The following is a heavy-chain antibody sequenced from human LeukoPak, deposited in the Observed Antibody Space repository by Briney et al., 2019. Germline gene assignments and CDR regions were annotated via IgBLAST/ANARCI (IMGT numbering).Heavy chain of an antibody. Sequence: PGGSLRLSCAASGFTLSSFEMNWVRQAPGKGLEWVSYISSTGSNIYYSDSVKGRFTISRDNAKNSLYLQMNSVRAEDTAVYYCARGGRGYSFAQADYWGQGTLVTVSS. J-gene: IGHJ4*02. D-gene: IGHD5-18*01. CDR1: GFTLSSFE. CDR2: ISSTGSNI. V-gene: IGHV3-48*03. CDR3: ARGGRGYSFAQADY.